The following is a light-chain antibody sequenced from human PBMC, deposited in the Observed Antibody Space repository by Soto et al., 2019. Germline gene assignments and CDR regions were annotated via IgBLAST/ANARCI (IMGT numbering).Light chain of an antibody. Sequence: DIQMTQSPSSLSASVGDRVTITCRASQNIKSHLNWYQQKPGKAPKLLIYAASSLQSGVPSSFSGSGFGTDFTLTISRLQPEDFATYYCQQSFSMPRTFGQGTKVDIK. CDR3: QQSFSMPRT. CDR1: QNIKSH. J-gene: IGKJ2*01. V-gene: IGKV1-39*01. CDR2: AAS.